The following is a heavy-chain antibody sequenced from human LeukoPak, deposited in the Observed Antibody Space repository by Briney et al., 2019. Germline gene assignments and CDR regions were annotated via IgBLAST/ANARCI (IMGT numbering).Heavy chain of an antibody. J-gene: IGHJ6*03. CDR2: IRSGGGST. CDR3: AKALYSTSWGGYMDV. Sequence: GGSPRLSCAVSGFTFSSYAMNWVRQAPGKGLEWVAAIRSGGGSTYYADSVKGRFTISRDNSKNTLYLQMNSLRDEDTAVYYCAKALYSTSWGGYMDVWGKGTTVTVSS. CDR1: GFTFSSYA. D-gene: IGHD6-6*01. V-gene: IGHV3-23*01.